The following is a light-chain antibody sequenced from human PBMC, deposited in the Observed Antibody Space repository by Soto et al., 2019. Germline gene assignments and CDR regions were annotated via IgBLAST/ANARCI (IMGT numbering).Light chain of an antibody. CDR1: QGISSY. CDR2: ATS. J-gene: IGKJ4*01. V-gene: IGKV1-27*01. CDR3: QKYNSALLT. Sequence: DIQMTQSPSSLSASVGDRVTITCRASQGISSYLAWYQQKPGKLPKLLIYATSALQSGVPSRFSGSGSGTDFTLTISSLQPEDVATYYCQKYNSALLTFDGGTKVEIK.